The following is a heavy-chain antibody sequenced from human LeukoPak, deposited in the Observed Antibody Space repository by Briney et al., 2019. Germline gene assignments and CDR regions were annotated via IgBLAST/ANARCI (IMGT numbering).Heavy chain of an antibody. V-gene: IGHV4-34*01. CDR1: GGSFGGYY. CDR2: INHSGST. Sequence: SETLSLTCAVYGGSFGGYYWSWIRQPPGKGLEWIGEINHSGSTNYNPSLKSRVTISVDTSKNQFSLKLSSVTAADTAVYYCARGSAYDFWSGYWSYFDYWGQGTLVTVSS. J-gene: IGHJ4*02. CDR3: ARGSAYDFWSGYWSYFDY. D-gene: IGHD3-3*01.